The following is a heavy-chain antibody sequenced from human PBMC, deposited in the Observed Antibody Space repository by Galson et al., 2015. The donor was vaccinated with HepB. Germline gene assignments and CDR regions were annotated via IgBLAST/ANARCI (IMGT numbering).Heavy chain of an antibody. CDR2: INPSGGST. D-gene: IGHD4-17*01. CDR3: ARYDYGDYENYYYGMDV. V-gene: IGHV1-46*01. Sequence: SVKVSCKASGYTFTSYYMHWVRQAPGQGLEWMGIINPSGGSTSYAQKFQGRVTMTRDTSTSTVYMELSSLRSEDTAVYYCARYDYGDYENYYYGMDVWGQGTTVTVSS. CDR1: GYTFTSYY. J-gene: IGHJ6*02.